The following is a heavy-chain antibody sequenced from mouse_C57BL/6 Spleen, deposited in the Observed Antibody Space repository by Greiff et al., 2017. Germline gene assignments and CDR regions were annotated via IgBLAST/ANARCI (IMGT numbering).Heavy chain of an antibody. CDR2: IDPETGGT. Sequence: LQESGAELVRPGASVTLSCKASGYTFTDYEMHWVKQTPVHGLEWIGAIDPETGGTAYNQKFKGKAILTADKSSSTAYMELRSLTSEDSAVYYCTRRIYYMFAYWGQGTLVTVSA. CDR1: GYTFTDYE. D-gene: IGHD2-1*01. J-gene: IGHJ3*01. CDR3: TRRIYYMFAY. V-gene: IGHV1-15*01.